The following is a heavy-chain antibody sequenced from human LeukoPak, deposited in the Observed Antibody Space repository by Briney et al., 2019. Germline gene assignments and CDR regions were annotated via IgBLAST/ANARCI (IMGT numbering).Heavy chain of an antibody. CDR2: IIPIFGTA. CDR3: ARGRGYSGYDSAGYFDY. Sequence: ASVKVSCKASGGTFSSYAISWVRQAPGQGLEWMGGIIPIFGTANYAQKFQGRVTITADESTSTAYMELSSLRSEDTAVYYCARGRGYSGYDSAGYFDYWGQGTLVTVSS. J-gene: IGHJ4*02. V-gene: IGHV1-69*13. CDR1: GGTFSSYA. D-gene: IGHD5-12*01.